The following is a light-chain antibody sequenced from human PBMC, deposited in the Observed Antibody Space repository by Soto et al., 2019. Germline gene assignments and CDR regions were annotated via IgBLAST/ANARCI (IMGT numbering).Light chain of an antibody. Sequence: VLVEPAGTLSLYTGERATLSCRASQSVSSSYLAWYQQKPGQAPRLLIHGASSRATGIPDRISGSGSGTDFTLTISRLEPEDFAVYYCQQYGSSPIPFGQGRLPAVK. CDR1: QSVSSSY. CDR3: QQYGSSPIP. CDR2: GAS. V-gene: IGKV3-20*01. J-gene: IGKJ5*01.